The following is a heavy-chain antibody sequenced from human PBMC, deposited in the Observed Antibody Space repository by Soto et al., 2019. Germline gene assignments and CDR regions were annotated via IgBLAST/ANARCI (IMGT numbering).Heavy chain of an antibody. CDR3: ARETYRGFYFDY. J-gene: IGHJ4*02. Sequence: EVHLVESGGGLVQAGGSLRLSCAASGFTFTDYWTHWVRQAPGKGLVWVSRINSDGSRTSYADSVTGRFTISWDNAKNTLYVQMNSLRVEDTALYYCARETYRGFYFDYWGQGTLVTVSS. D-gene: IGHD4-4*01. V-gene: IGHV3-74*01. CDR2: INSDGSRT. CDR1: GFTFTDYW.